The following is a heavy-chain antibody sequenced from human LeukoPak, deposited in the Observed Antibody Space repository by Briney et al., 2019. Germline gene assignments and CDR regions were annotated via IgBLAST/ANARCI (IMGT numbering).Heavy chain of an antibody. D-gene: IGHD2/OR15-2a*01. CDR2: ISDSGAGT. J-gene: IGHJ4*02. CDR3: ARGVWHQGTLGY. CDR1: GFRFSSHA. V-gene: IGHV3-23*01. Sequence: GGSLRLSCAASGFRFSSHAMTWVRQAPGKGLEWVSSISDSGAGTYYADSVRGRFTISRDNSKNTLYLQMNSLRAEDTAVYYCARGVWHQGTLGYWGQGTLVTVSS.